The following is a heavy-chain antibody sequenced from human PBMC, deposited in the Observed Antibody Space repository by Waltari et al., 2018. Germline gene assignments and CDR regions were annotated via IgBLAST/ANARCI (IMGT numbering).Heavy chain of an antibody. Sequence: QVQLVQSGAEVKKPGASVKVSCKASGYTFTGYYMHWVRQAPGQGLEWMGWINPNSVGTNYAQKFQGRVTRTRDTSISTAYMELSRLRSDDTAVYYCAILGDVYGSGSPNDYWGQGTLVTVSS. CDR3: AILGDVYGSGSPNDY. CDR2: INPNSVGT. D-gene: IGHD3-10*01. V-gene: IGHV1-2*02. CDR1: GYTFTGYY. J-gene: IGHJ4*02.